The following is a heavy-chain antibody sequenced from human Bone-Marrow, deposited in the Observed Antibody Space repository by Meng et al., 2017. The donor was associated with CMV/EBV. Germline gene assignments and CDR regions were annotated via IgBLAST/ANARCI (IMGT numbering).Heavy chain of an antibody. CDR1: GGSLSDHY. J-gene: IGHJ4*02. V-gene: IGHV4-34*01. Sequence: GSLRLSCDVHGGSLSDHYWNWIRQSPGKGLEWIGEINHSGSTNYNPSLKSRVTISVDTSKNQFSLKLSSVTAADTAVYYCARAEYQLLAPFDYWGQGTLVTVSS. CDR3: ARAEYQLLAPFDY. D-gene: IGHD2-2*01. CDR2: INHSGST.